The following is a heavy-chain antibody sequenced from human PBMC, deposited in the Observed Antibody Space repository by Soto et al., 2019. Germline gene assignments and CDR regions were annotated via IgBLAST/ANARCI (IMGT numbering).Heavy chain of an antibody. CDR3: STYGTTGARYHYYYYYMDV. J-gene: IGHJ6*03. V-gene: IGHV3-15*01. Sequence: GGSLRLSCAASGLTFTNAWMSWVRQAPGKGLEWVGRIKSKPDAGTTDYTAPVKGRFTISRDDSKNTVYLQMNSLKTEDTAVYYCSTYGTTGARYHYYYYYMDVWGKGTTVTVSS. CDR1: GLTFTNAW. CDR2: IKSKPDAGTT. D-gene: IGHD1-1*01.